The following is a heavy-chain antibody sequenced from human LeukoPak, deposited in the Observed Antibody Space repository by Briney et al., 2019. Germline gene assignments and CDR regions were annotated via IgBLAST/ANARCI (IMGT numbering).Heavy chain of an antibody. CDR3: AKAPYYYDSSEFVDY. D-gene: IGHD3-22*01. CDR1: GFTFSSYA. Sequence: GGSLRLSCAASGFTFSSYAMSWVRQAPGKGLEWVSAISGSGGSTYYADSVKGRFTISRDNSKKTLYLQMNSLRAEDTAVYYCAKAPYYYDSSEFVDYWGQGTLVTVSS. V-gene: IGHV3-23*01. CDR2: ISGSGGST. J-gene: IGHJ4*02.